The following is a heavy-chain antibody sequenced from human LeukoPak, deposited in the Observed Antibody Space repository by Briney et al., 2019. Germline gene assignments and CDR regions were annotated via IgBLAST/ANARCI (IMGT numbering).Heavy chain of an antibody. D-gene: IGHD6-13*01. CDR1: GFNFNIYS. CDR2: IKQDGSEK. V-gene: IGHV3-7*01. Sequence: GGSLRLSCVASGFNFNIYSMNWVRQAPGKGLEWVANIKQDGSEKYYVDSVKGRFTISRDNAKNSLYLQMNSLRAEDTAVYYCARVFRGYSRADCDAFDIWGQGTMVTVSS. J-gene: IGHJ3*02. CDR3: ARVFRGYSRADCDAFDI.